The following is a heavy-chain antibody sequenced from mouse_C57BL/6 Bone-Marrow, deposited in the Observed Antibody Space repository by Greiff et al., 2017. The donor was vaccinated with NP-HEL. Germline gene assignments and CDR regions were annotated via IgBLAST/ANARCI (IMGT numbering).Heavy chain of an antibody. V-gene: IGHV1-19*01. J-gene: IGHJ3*01. Sequence: VQLQQSGPVLVKPGASVKMSCKASGYTFTDYYMNWVKQSHGKSLEWIGVINPYNGGTSYNQKFKGQATLTVDKSSSTAYMELNSLTSEASAVYYCARGYYYGSSPWFAYWGQGTLVTVSA. CDR3: ARGYYYGSSPWFAY. D-gene: IGHD1-1*01. CDR2: INPYNGGT. CDR1: GYTFTDYY.